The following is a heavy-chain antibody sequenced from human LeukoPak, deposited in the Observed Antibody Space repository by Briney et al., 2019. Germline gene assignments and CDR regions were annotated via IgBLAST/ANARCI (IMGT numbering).Heavy chain of an antibody. CDR1: GGSISTGSHY. Sequence: PSETLSLTCTVSGGSISTGSHYWGWIRQSPGKGLEYIGSIYYSGSTYYNPSLKSRVTISVDTSKNQFSLKLNSVTAADTAVFYCARFLNYFDTSGPIFDYWGQGTLVTVSS. CDR2: IYYSGST. D-gene: IGHD3-22*01. J-gene: IGHJ4*02. V-gene: IGHV4-39*07. CDR3: ARFLNYFDTSGPIFDY.